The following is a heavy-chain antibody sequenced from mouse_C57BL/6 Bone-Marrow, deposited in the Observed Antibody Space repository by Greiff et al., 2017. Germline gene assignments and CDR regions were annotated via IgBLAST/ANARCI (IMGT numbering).Heavy chain of an antibody. CDR1: GYTFTSYC. Sequence: VQLQQPGPELVKPGASVKMSCKASGYTFTSYCINWVKQRPGQGLEWIGCIYPGSGSTKYNEKFKGKATLTVDTSSSTAYMQLSSLTSENSAVYYCARHYCSNYCYFDVWGTGTTVTVSS. J-gene: IGHJ1*03. CDR3: ARHYCSNYCYFDV. CDR2: IYPGSGST. V-gene: IGHV1-55*01. D-gene: IGHD1-1*01.